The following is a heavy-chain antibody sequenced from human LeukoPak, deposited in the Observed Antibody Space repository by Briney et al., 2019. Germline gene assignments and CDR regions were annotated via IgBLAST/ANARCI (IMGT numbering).Heavy chain of an antibody. CDR3: AREYYDSSGYPHDAFDI. J-gene: IGHJ3*02. CDR2: TKKKANSYTT. D-gene: IGHD3-22*01. V-gene: IGHV3-72*01. Sequence: GGSLRLSCAASGFTFSDHYMDWVRQAPGKGLEWVAHTKKKANSYTTEYAASVKGRFTISRDDSKNSLYLQMNSLKTEDTAVYYCAREYYDSSGYPHDAFDIWGQGTMVTVSS. CDR1: GFTFSDHY.